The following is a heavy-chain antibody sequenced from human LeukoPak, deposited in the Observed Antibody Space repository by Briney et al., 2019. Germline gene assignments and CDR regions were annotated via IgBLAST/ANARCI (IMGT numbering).Heavy chain of an antibody. D-gene: IGHD3-22*01. CDR3: ASFKRTGYYYDSSGYSIDY. V-gene: IGHV4-59*01. CDR1: GGSISSYY. Sequence: SETLSLTCTVSGGSISSYYWSWIRQPPGKGLEWIGNIYNSGSTNYNPSLKSRVTISVDTSKNQFSLKLSSVTAADTAVYYCASFKRTGYYYDSSGYSIDYWGQGTLVTVSS. CDR2: IYNSGST. J-gene: IGHJ4*02.